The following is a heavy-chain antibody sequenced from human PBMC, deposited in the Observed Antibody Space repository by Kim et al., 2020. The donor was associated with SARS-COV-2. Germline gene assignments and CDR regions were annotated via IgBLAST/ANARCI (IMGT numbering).Heavy chain of an antibody. J-gene: IGHJ6*02. CDR1: GYSFDSYG. V-gene: IGHV1-18*01. CDR3: SRPKNPYHIYCMDD. CDR2: IRLHSGKA. Sequence: ASVKVSCKASGYSFDSYGITWVRQAPGQGLEWLGRIRLHSGKADDVEKFQGRVTLSTDTSTTTAYMEMRSLRPDDTAMYLCSRPKNPYHIYCMDDWGQGTMVTVSS. D-gene: IGHD2-21*01.